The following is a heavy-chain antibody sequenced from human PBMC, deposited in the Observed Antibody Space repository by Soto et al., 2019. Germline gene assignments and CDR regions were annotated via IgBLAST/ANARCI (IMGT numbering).Heavy chain of an antibody. CDR3: ATPGSGWLFDY. J-gene: IGHJ4*02. D-gene: IGHD6-19*01. CDR1: GFTFSSYG. Sequence: QVQLVESGGGVVQPGRSLRLSCAASGFTFSSYGMHWVRQAPGKGLEWVAVIWYDGSNQYYADSVKGRFTISRDNSKNTLYLQMNSLRAEDTAVYYCATPGSGWLFDYWGQGTLVTVSS. CDR2: IWYDGSNQ. V-gene: IGHV3-33*01.